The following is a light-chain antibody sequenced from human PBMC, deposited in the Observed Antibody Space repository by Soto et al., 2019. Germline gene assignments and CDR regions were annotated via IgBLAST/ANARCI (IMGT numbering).Light chain of an antibody. CDR3: QKYNSAPLT. CDR2: AAS. Sequence: DIQMTQSPSSLSASVGDRVTITCRASQGISNYLAWYQQKPGKVPKLLIYAASTLQSRVPSRFSGSGSGTDFTLTISSQQPEDVATYYCQKYNSAPLTFGGRPKVEI. CDR1: QGISNY. V-gene: IGKV1-27*01. J-gene: IGKJ4*01.